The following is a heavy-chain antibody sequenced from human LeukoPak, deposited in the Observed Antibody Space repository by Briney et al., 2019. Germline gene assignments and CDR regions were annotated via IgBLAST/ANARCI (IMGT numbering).Heavy chain of an antibody. CDR3: AGDPSSFGGRFDP. V-gene: IGHV4-59*12. CDR1: GGSISSYY. J-gene: IGHJ5*02. CDR2: IYYSGST. Sequence: SETLSLTCTVSGGSISSYYWSWIRQPPGKGLEWIGYIYYSGSTNYNPSLKSRVTMSVDTSKNQFSLKLSSVTAADTAVYYCAGDPSSFGGRFDPWGQGTLVAVSS. D-gene: IGHD3-10*01.